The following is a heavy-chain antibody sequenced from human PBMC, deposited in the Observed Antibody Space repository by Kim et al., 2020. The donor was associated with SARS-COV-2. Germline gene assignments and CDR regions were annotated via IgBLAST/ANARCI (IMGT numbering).Heavy chain of an antibody. CDR2: TA. V-gene: IGHV3-72*01. CDR3: ARSREATVDY. J-gene: IGHJ4*02. Sequence: TAEYAAYVKGCFTISRDDSMDALSLRMPSLRAEDTAVYYCARSREATVDYWGQGTLVTVSS. D-gene: IGHD1-26*01.